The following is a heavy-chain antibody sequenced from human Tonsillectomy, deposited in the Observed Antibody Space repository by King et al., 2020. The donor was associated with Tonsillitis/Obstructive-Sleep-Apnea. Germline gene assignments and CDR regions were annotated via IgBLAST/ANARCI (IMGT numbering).Heavy chain of an antibody. CDR1: GYDFTTYG. D-gene: IGHD3-3*01. V-gene: IGHV1-18*01. J-gene: IGHJ6*02. CDR3: ARDRDFRSDV. Sequence: QLVQSGPEVKKPGASVKVSCKASGYDFTTYGITWVRQAPGQGFEWMGWISAYNGATKLRQKFQDRVTLTTETSTTTAYMDLRNLKSDDTAVYFCARDRDFRSDVWGQGTTVIVSS. CDR2: ISAYNGAT.